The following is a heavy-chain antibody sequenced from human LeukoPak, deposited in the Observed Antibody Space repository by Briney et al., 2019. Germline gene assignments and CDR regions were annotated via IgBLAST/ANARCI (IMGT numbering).Heavy chain of an antibody. CDR1: GFVFSTYK. Sequence: PGGSLRLSCAASGFVFSTYKMNWVRQAPGKGLEWVSSIDRSSYIYYADSVKGRFTISRDNAKNSLYLQLNSLRAEGTAAYYCARAVYGSGSYGTYYFFYGIDVWGKGTTVTVSS. CDR3: ARAVYGSGSYGTYYFFYGIDV. J-gene: IGHJ6*04. D-gene: IGHD3-10*01. CDR2: IDRSSYI. V-gene: IGHV3-21*01.